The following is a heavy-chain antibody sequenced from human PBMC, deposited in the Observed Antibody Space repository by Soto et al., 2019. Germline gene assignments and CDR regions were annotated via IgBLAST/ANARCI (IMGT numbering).Heavy chain of an antibody. J-gene: IGHJ3*02. CDR2: ISYDGTEK. CDR3: AKDSNMTTVTDDAFDI. CDR1: GFTFRSYG. V-gene: IGHV3-30*18. D-gene: IGHD4-17*01. Sequence: QVQLVESGGGVVQPGRSLRLSCAASGFTFRSYGMHWVRQAPGKGLEWVAVISYDGTEKYYADSVKGRFTISRDNSKNTLYLQMNSLRAEDTAVYYCAKDSNMTTVTDDAFDIRGQGTMVTVSS.